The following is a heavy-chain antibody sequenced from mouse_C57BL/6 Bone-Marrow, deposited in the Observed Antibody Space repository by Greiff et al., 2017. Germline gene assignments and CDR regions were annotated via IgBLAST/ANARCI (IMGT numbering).Heavy chain of an antibody. V-gene: IGHV5-12*01. CDR2: ISNGGGST. Sequence: EVMLVESGGGLVQPGGSLKLSCAASGFTFTDYYMYWVRQTPGKRLEWVAYISNGGGSTYYPDTVKGRFTISRDNAKNTLYMQMSRLKSEDTAMYYCASYYYGSMDYWGQGTTLTVSS. CDR1: GFTFTDYY. J-gene: IGHJ2*01. D-gene: IGHD1-1*01. CDR3: ASYYYGSMDY.